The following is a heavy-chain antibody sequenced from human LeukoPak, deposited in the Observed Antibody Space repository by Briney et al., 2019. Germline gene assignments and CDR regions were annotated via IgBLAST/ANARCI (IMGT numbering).Heavy chain of an antibody. J-gene: IGHJ4*02. D-gene: IGHD2-15*01. CDR2: TKPDGSAE. Sequence: GGSLRLSCAASGFSFRNYWMGWVRQAPGKGLEWVANTKPDGSAEYYADSVRGRFTASRDNANNLLYLQMNRLRAKDTAVYYCARDGGLHTNFDYWGQGTLLTVSS. V-gene: IGHV3-7*01. CDR1: GFSFRNYW. CDR3: ARDGGLHTNFDY.